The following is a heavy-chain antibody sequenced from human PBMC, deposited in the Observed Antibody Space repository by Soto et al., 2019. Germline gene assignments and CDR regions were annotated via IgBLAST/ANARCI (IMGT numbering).Heavy chain of an antibody. Sequence: QVQLVESGGGVVQPGRSLRLSCAASGFTFNNFAMHWVRQAPGKGLEWVAVIWYDGSNKYFADSVKGRFTISRDNSRNTLYLQMNSLRTEATAVYYCAKHGRTLVATGRLSDAFDIWCQGTMATVSS. CDR3: AKHGRTLVATGRLSDAFDI. CDR2: IWYDGSNK. J-gene: IGHJ3*02. D-gene: IGHD5-12*01. CDR1: GFTFNNFA. V-gene: IGHV3-33*06.